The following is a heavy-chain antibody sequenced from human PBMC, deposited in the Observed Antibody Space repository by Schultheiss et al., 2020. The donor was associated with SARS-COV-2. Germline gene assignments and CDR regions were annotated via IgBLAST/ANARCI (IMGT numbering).Heavy chain of an antibody. Sequence: GGSLRLSCAASGFTFSSHAMHWVRQAPGKGLEWVSSISSSGSTIYYADSVKGRFTISRDNAKNSLYLQMNSLRAEDTAVYYCAKVSRMAGTRDFDYWGQGTLVTVSS. D-gene: IGHD6-19*01. CDR2: ISSSGSTI. J-gene: IGHJ4*02. CDR3: AKVSRMAGTRDFDY. V-gene: IGHV3-21*04. CDR1: GFTFSSHA.